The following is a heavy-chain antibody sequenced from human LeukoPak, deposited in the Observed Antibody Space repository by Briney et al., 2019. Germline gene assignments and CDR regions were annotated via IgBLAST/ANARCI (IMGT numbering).Heavy chain of an antibody. D-gene: IGHD3-22*01. J-gene: IGHJ1*01. CDR1: GFTFDDYT. CDR3: APTPSRITMIVVVTYFQH. Sequence: GGSLRLSCAASGFTFDDYTMHWVRQAPGKGLEWVAVISYDGSNKYYADSVKGRFTISRDNSKNTLYLQMNSLRAEDTAVYYCAPTPSRITMIVVVTYFQHWGQGTLVTVSS. CDR2: ISYDGSNK. V-gene: IGHV3-30*04.